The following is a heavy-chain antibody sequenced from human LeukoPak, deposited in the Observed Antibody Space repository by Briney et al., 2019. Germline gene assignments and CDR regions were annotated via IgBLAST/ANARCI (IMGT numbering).Heavy chain of an antibody. CDR2: ISWDGGST. V-gene: IGHV3-43*01. J-gene: IGHJ4*02. Sequence: GGSLRLSCAASGFTFDDCTMHWVRQAPGKGLEWVSLISWDGGSTYYADSVKGRFTISRDNSKNSLYLQMNSLRTEDTALYYCAKDGEDYGDKGPFDYWGQGTLVTVS. CDR3: AKDGEDYGDKGPFDY. CDR1: GFTFDDCT. D-gene: IGHD4-17*01.